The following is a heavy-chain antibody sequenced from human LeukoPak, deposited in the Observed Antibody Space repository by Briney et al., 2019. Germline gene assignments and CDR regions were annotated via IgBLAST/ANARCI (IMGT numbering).Heavy chain of an antibody. CDR1: GGSFSDYS. Sequence: SVTVSCTASGGSFSDYSISWVRQAPGQGLEWMGRIIAILDTAHYAQKFQGRFTITADKSTTTVYMELSSLRSDDTAVYYCVRSGYDYDWFDPWGQGTLVTVSS. CDR3: VRSGYDYDWFDP. V-gene: IGHV1-69*08. J-gene: IGHJ5*02. CDR2: IIAILDTA. D-gene: IGHD5-12*01.